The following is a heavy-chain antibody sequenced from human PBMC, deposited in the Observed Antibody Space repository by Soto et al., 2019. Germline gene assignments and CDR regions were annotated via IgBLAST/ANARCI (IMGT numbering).Heavy chain of an antibody. J-gene: IGHJ4*02. Sequence: QVQLVQSGAEVREPGASVKVSCKASGYSFTSLDINWVRQTTGQGLEWMGWMQPSRGRTGYAQKFQGRVTMTRDTSINTAYMELSCLTSDDTAFYYCARGVTAGVDYWGQGTLVTVSS. CDR1: GYSFTSLD. CDR3: ARGVTAGVDY. V-gene: IGHV1-8*01. CDR2: MQPSRGRT. D-gene: IGHD1-26*01.